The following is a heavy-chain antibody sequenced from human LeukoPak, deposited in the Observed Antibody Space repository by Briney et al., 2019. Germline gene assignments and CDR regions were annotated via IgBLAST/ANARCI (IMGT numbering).Heavy chain of an antibody. CDR3: ARGNPSLSIVVVPAALYYFDY. J-gene: IGHJ4*02. CDR2: IYTSGST. D-gene: IGHD2-2*01. CDR1: GGSINNYY. Sequence: SETLSLTCTVSGGSINNYYWNWIRQPAGKGLEWIGRIYTSGSTNYNPSLKSRVTMSVDTSKNQFSLKLSSVTAADTAVYYCARGNPSLSIVVVPAALYYFDYWGQGTLVTVSS. V-gene: IGHV4-4*07.